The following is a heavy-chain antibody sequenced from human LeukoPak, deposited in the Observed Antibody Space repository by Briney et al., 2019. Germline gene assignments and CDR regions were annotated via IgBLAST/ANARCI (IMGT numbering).Heavy chain of an antibody. D-gene: IGHD2-2*01. Sequence: SETLSLTCTVSGGSISSYYWSWIRQPPGKGLEWIGYIYYSGSTNYNPSLESRVTISVDTSKNQFSLKLSSVTAADTAVYYCARVVVPAGYYFDYWGQGTLVTVSS. CDR3: ARVVVPAGYYFDY. CDR1: GGSISSYY. CDR2: IYYSGST. J-gene: IGHJ4*02. V-gene: IGHV4-59*01.